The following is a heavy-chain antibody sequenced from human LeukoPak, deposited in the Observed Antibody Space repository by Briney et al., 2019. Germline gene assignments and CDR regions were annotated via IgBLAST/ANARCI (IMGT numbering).Heavy chain of an antibody. CDR1: GFTFSSYW. D-gene: IGHD2/OR15-2a*01. CDR2: INSDGSST. J-gene: IGHJ4*02. CDR3: ARDRLLIPDY. V-gene: IGHV3-74*01. Sequence: PGGSLRLSCAASGFTFSSYWMHWVRQAPGKRLVWVSRINSDGSSTSYADSVKGRFTISRDNAKNTLYLQMNSLRAEDTAVYYCARDRLLIPDYWGQGTLVTVSS.